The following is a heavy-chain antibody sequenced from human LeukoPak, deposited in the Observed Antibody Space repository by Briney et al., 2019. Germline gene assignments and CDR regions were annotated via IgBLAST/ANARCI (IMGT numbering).Heavy chain of an antibody. CDR1: GYTLTELS. Sequence: ASVTVSCKVSGYTLTELSMHWVRQAPGKGLEWMGGFDPEDGETIYAQKFQGRVTMTEDTSTDTAYMELRSLRSDDTAVYYCASVVGATILDYWGQGTLVTVSS. CDR2: FDPEDGET. D-gene: IGHD1-26*01. V-gene: IGHV1-24*01. CDR3: ASVVGATILDY. J-gene: IGHJ4*02.